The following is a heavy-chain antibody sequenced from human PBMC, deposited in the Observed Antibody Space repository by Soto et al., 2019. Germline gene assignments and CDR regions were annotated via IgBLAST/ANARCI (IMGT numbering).Heavy chain of an antibody. D-gene: IGHD3-22*01. J-gene: IGHJ3*02. V-gene: IGHV3-21*01. CDR3: ALYYYDSSGYPNVVDDAFDI. CDR2: ISSSSSYI. CDR1: GFTFSSYS. Sequence: PGGSLRLSCAASGFTFSSYSMNWVRQAPGKGLEWVSSISSSSSYIYYADSVKGRFTISRDNAKNSLYLQMNSLRAEGTAVYYYALYYYDSSGYPNVVDDAFDIWGQGTMVTVSS.